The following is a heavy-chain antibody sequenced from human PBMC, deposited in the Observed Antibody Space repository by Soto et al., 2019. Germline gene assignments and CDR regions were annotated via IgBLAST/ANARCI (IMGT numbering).Heavy chain of an antibody. CDR1: GLTFSDYV. Sequence: EVQLLESGGGLVQPGGSLRLSCAASGLTFSDYVMSWVRQTPGKGLEWVSAISSSGDRTYYADSVKGRFTISRDNSKNTLYLQMDNLRAGDTAVYYLANRRYFCRDCNCYSYYFDYWGQGTLVTVSS. D-gene: IGHD2-15*01. J-gene: IGHJ4*02. CDR3: ANRRYFCRDCNCYSYYFDY. CDR2: ISSSGDRT. V-gene: IGHV3-23*01.